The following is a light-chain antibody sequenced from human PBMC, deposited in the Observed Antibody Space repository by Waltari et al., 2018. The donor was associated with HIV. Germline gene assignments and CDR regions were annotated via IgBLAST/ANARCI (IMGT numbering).Light chain of an antibody. J-gene: IGKJ4*01. CDR3: QQYYTVPPT. V-gene: IGKV4-1*01. Sequence: DIVMTQSPDSLAVSLGERAIIHCTSSRTVFYSSDNQNYSAWYLQRPGQSPKVLIFWASTRAVGVPDRFRGSGSGTDFSLTLSSLQADDVGVYYCQQYYTVPPTFGGGTKVEI. CDR2: WAS. CDR1: RTVFYSSDNQNY.